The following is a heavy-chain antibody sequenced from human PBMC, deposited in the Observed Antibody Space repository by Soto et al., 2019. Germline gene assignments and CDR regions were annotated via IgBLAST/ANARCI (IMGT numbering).Heavy chain of an antibody. D-gene: IGHD5-12*01. CDR3: ASLGVATITFDY. CDR1: GGTFSSYA. Sequence: SVKVSCKASGGTFSSYAISWVRQAPGQGLEWMGGIIPIFGTANYAQKFQGRVTITADETTSTAYMELSSLRTEDTSVYYCASLGVATITFDYWGQGTLVTVSS. V-gene: IGHV1-69*13. CDR2: IIPIFGTA. J-gene: IGHJ4*02.